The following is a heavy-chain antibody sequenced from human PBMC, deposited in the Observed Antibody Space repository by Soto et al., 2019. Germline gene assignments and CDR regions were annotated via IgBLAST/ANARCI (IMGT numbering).Heavy chain of an antibody. CDR2: ISSSGSTI. J-gene: IGHJ5*02. D-gene: IGHD6-13*01. CDR1: GFTFSDYY. Sequence: PGGSLRLSCAASGFTFSDYYMTWIRQAPGKGLEWVSYISSSGSTIYYADSVKGRFTISRDNAKFSLYLQMNSLRAEDTAVYYCARAPIPYSSTYYQRKWFDPWGQGTLVTVSS. CDR3: ARAPIPYSSTYYQRKWFDP. V-gene: IGHV3-11*01.